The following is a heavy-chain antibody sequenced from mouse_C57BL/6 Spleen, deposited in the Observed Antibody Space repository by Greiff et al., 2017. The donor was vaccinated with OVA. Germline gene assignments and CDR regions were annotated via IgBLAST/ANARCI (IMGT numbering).Heavy chain of an antibody. Sequence: QVQLQQPGAELVMPGASVKLSCKASGYTFTSYWMHWVKQRPGQGLEWIGEIDPSDSYTNYNQKFKGKSTLTVDKSSSTAYMQLSSLTSDDSSVYYCARGGSSPFAYWGQGTLVTVSA. CDR2: IDPSDSYT. V-gene: IGHV1-69*01. J-gene: IGHJ3*01. D-gene: IGHD1-1*01. CDR3: ARGGSSPFAY. CDR1: GYTFTSYW.